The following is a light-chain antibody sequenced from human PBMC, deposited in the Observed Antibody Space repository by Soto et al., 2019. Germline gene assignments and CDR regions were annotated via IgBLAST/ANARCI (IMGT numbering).Light chain of an antibody. CDR2: KAS. CDR3: QQYETYTT. CDR1: QSISSW. Sequence: DIQMTQSPSTLSASVGDRVTITCRASQSISSWLAWYQQKPGKAPKLLIYKASYLQSGASSRFSGSGSGTEFTLTISSLQPDDFATYYCQQYETYTTFGQGTKVEIK. J-gene: IGKJ1*01. V-gene: IGKV1-5*03.